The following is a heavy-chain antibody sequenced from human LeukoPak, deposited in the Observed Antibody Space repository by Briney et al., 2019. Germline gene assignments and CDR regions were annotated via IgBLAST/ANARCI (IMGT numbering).Heavy chain of an antibody. CDR3: ARIPEY. V-gene: IGHV3-64*01. Sequence: PGGSLRLSCAASGFDFSTYAMHWVRLTPGKGLEFVSAISKSGDDTSYRNDVKGRFTISRDNIKNTVDLEMGSLRVDDTGIYYCARIPEYWGQGTVVTVSS. D-gene: IGHD2-2*01. J-gene: IGHJ1*01. CDR2: ISKSGDDT. CDR1: GFDFSTYA.